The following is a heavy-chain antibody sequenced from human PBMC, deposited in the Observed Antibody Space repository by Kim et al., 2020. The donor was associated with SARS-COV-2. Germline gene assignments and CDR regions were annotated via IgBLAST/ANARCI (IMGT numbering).Heavy chain of an antibody. CDR1: GGSVSSSNYY. D-gene: IGHD6-6*01. CDR3: ARLEYSSSSRLFDP. V-gene: IGHV4-39*02. CDR2: IYYTGDT. J-gene: IGHJ5*02. Sequence: SETLSLTCTVSGGSVSSSNYYWGWIRQPPGKGLEWIGNIYYTGDTYYNPSLKSRVTISVDTSKHHFSLKLSSLTAAVTAVYYCARLEYSSSSRLFDPWGQGTLVTVSS.